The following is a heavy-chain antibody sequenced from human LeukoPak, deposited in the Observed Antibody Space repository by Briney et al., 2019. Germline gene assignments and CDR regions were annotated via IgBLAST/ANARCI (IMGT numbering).Heavy chain of an antibody. D-gene: IGHD5-12*01. Sequence: GGSLRLSCAASGFIYDDYDMSWVRQAPGKGLEWVSGINWNGDSTGYVDSVKGRFTISRDNVKNSLYLQMNSLRAEDTALYCCARVVATMDYYYYMDVWGKGTTVTVSS. CDR3: ARVVATMDYYYYMDV. V-gene: IGHV3-20*04. J-gene: IGHJ6*03. CDR2: INWNGDST. CDR1: GFIYDDYD.